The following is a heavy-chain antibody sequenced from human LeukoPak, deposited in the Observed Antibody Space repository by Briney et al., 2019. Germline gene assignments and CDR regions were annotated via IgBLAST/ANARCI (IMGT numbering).Heavy chain of an antibody. V-gene: IGHV3-53*01. CDR1: GFTVSSNY. CDR3: AREQAGRLRYYYYYYMDV. CDR2: IYSGGGT. D-gene: IGHD4-17*01. J-gene: IGHJ6*03. Sequence: GGSLRLSCAASGFTVSSNYMSWVRQAPGKGLEWVSVIYSGGGTYYTDSVKGRFTISRDNSKNTLYLQMNSLRAEDTAVYYCAREQAGRLRYYYYYYMDVWGKGTTVTVSS.